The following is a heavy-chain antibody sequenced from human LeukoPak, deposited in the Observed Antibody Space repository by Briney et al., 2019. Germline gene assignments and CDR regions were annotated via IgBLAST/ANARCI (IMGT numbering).Heavy chain of an antibody. CDR3: ARGIAAAGTYFDY. V-gene: IGHV4-59*01. J-gene: IGHJ4*02. D-gene: IGHD6-13*01. CDR1: GGSISSYY. Sequence: PSETLSLTCTVSGGSISSYYWSWIRQPPGKGLEWSGYIYYSGSTNYNPFLKGRVTISVDKSKNQFSLKLSSVTAADTAVYYCARGIAAAGTYFDYWGQGTLVTVSS. CDR2: IYYSGST.